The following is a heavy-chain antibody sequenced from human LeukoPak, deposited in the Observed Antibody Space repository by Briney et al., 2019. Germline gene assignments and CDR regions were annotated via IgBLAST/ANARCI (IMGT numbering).Heavy chain of an antibody. J-gene: IGHJ4*02. D-gene: IGHD1-26*01. Sequence: GASVKVSCKASGYTFTGYYMHWVRQAPGQGLEWMGWINPNSGGTNYAQKFQGRVTMTRDTSISTAYMELSRLRSDDTAVYYCARVYSGSYYDGGCRDYWGQGTLVTVSS. CDR3: ARVYSGSYYDGGCRDY. CDR2: INPNSGGT. CDR1: GYTFTGYY. V-gene: IGHV1-2*02.